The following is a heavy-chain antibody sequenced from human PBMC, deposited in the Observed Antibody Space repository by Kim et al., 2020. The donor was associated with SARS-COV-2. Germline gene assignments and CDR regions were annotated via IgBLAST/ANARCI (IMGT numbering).Heavy chain of an antibody. CDR1: GGSFSAHY. D-gene: IGHD2-21*01. CDR3: AIVLSNFGDFEGFAY. V-gene: IGHV4-34*01. CDR2: VNHNGFT. Sequence: SETLYLTCAVYGGSFSAHYWTWIRQPPGKGLEWIGEVNHNGFTNYSPSLNSRITISVHTSKNPFSLNLCSMTAPATAVYYFAIVLSNFGDFEGFAYCGQG. J-gene: IGHJ4*02.